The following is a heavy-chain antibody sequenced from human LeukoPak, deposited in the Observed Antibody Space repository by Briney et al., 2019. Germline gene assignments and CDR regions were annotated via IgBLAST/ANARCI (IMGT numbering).Heavy chain of an antibody. Sequence: GRSLRLSCAASGFTFRTYWMHWVRQAPGRGLIWVSRISGDGRSTSYADSVKGRFTISRDNAKYTLYLQMHSLRAEDTAVYYCVPFYYDPAYWGQGTLVSVSS. J-gene: IGHJ4*02. CDR2: ISGDGRST. CDR1: GFTFRTYW. D-gene: IGHD3-22*01. CDR3: VPFYYDPAY. V-gene: IGHV3-74*01.